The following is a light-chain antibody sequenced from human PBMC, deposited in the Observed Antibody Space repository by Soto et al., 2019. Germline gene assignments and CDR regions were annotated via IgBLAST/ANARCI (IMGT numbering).Light chain of an antibody. J-gene: IGLJ2*01. CDR2: YHN. CDR1: SSNIGSNT. V-gene: IGLV1-44*01. CDR3: ATWDDSLNVVL. Sequence: QSVLTQPPSASGTPGQRVTISCSGSSSNIGSNTVSWYQHLPGTAPKLLIYYHNQRPSGVPDRSSGSKSGTSASLAISGLQSEDEANYYCATWDDSLNVVLFGGGTKVTVL.